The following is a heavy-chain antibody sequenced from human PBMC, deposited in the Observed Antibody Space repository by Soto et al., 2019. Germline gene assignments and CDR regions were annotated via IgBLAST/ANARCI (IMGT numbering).Heavy chain of an antibody. V-gene: IGHV1-8*01. J-gene: IGHJ5*02. Sequence: ASVKVSCKASGYTFTNNDVSWVRQATGQGLEWMGWMNPGSGDTGYAQKFQGRVTMTRDISIATAYMELNSLTSEDTAIYYCARMESFGSSTWFDTWGQGTLVTVSS. D-gene: IGHD5-18*01. CDR1: GYTFTNND. CDR3: ARMESFGSSTWFDT. CDR2: MNPGSGDT.